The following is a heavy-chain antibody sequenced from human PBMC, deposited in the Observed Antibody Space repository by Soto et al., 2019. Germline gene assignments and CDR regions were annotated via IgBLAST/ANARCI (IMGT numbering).Heavy chain of an antibody. J-gene: IGHJ6*02. Sequence: PGGSLRLSCAASGFTFDDYTMHWVRQAPGKGLEWVSLISWDGGSTYYADSVKGRFTISRDNSKNSLYLQMNSLRTEDTALFYCARGAERGTGYYYYYYGMDVWGQGTTVTVSS. V-gene: IGHV3-43*01. CDR3: ARGAERGTGYYYYYYGMDV. CDR1: GFTFDDYT. D-gene: IGHD3-10*01. CDR2: ISWDGGST.